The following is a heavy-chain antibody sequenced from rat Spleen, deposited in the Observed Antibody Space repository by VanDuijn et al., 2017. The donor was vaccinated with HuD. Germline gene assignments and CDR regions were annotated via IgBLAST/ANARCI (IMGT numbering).Heavy chain of an antibody. V-gene: IGHV5S13*01. J-gene: IGHJ2*01. CDR1: GFTFSNSG. CDR3: AGLMNTTDYY. D-gene: IGHD1-6*01. Sequence: EVQLVESGGGLVQPGRSLKLSCAASGFTFSNSGMAWVRQAPTKGLEWVTSISSGGDKTYYRDSVKDRFTISRDNAKNTLYLQMDSPRSEDTATYYCAGLMNTTDYYWGQGVMVTVSS. CDR2: ISSGGDKT.